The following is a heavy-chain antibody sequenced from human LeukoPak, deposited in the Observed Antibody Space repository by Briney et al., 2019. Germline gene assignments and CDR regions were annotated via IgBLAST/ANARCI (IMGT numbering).Heavy chain of an antibody. CDR3: ARVMSSGWYGAFDI. Sequence: SETLSLTCTVSGGSISSYYWSWIRQPPGKGLEWIGYIYYSGSTNYNPSLKSRVTISVDTSKNQFSLKLSSVTAADTAVYYCARVMSSGWYGAFDIWGQGTMVTVSS. D-gene: IGHD6-19*01. J-gene: IGHJ3*02. CDR2: IYYSGST. V-gene: IGHV4-59*01. CDR1: GGSISSYY.